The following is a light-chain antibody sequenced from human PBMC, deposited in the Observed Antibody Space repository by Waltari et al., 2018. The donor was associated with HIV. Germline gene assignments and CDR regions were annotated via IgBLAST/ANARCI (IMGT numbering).Light chain of an antibody. CDR3: QSYDSSLSVNWV. V-gene: IGLV1-40*01. CDR2: GNN. J-gene: IGLJ3*02. Sequence: QSVLTQPPSVSGAPGQRVTISCTGITSNIGAGYDVHWYQHLPGTAPKLLIYGNNNRPSGVPDRCSGSRSGTSSSLAITGLQAEDEAVYYCQSYDSSLSVNWVFGGGTKLTV. CDR1: TSNIGAGYD.